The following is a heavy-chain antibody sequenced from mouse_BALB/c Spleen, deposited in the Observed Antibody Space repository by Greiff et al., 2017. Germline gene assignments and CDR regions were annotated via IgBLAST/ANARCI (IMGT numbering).Heavy chain of an antibody. J-gene: IGHJ2*01. CDR2: ISSGGSYT. D-gene: IGHD1-1*01. CDR1: GFTFSSYA. CDR3: AKPTVVGPFAY. Sequence: EVQRVESGGGLVKPGGSLKLSCAASGFTFSSYAMSWVRQSPEKRLEWVAEISSGGSYTYYPDTVTGRFTISRDNAKNTLYLEMSSLRSEDTAMYYCAKPTVVGPFAYWGQGTTRTVSS. V-gene: IGHV5-9-4*01.